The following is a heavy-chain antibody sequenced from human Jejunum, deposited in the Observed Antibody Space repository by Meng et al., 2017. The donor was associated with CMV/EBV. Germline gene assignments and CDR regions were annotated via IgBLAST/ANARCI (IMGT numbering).Heavy chain of an antibody. CDR3: ARGPGASTREGFDH. J-gene: IGHJ4*02. CDR1: GGSINNYY. D-gene: IGHD1-26*01. V-gene: IGHV4-4*07. Sequence: VALKEAGPGLVKPSGTLSPTCTVSGGSINNYYWSWIRQSAGKGLEWIGRFYSSDTYNYHPSLNSRVTMSLDTSKKQFSLILSSVTAADTARYYCARGPGASTREGFDHWGLGTLVTVSS. CDR2: FYSSDTY.